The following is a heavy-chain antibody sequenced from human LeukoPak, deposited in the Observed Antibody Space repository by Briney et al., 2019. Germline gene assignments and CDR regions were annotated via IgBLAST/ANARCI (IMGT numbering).Heavy chain of an antibody. Sequence: ASVEVSCKVSGYTLTELSMHWVRQAPGKGLEWMGGFDPEDGETIYAQKFQGRVTMTEDTSTDTAYMELSSLRSEDTAVYYCATFPVGGLVRSAEYFQHWGQGTLVTVSS. V-gene: IGHV1-24*01. J-gene: IGHJ1*01. CDR3: ATFPVGGLVRSAEYFQH. CDR2: FDPEDGET. CDR1: GYTLTELS. D-gene: IGHD6-19*01.